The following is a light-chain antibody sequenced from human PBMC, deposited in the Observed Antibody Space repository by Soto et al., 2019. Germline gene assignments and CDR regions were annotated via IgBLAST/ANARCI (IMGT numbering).Light chain of an antibody. Sequence: EIVLTQSPATLSLSPGERATLSCRASQSVSSYLAWYQQKPGQAPRLLIYDASNRATGIPARFSGSGSGTYFTLTISSLEPEEFAVYYWQQRSNWPPTFGQGTKVEIK. CDR2: DAS. CDR1: QSVSSY. CDR3: QQRSNWPPT. V-gene: IGKV3-11*01. J-gene: IGKJ1*01.